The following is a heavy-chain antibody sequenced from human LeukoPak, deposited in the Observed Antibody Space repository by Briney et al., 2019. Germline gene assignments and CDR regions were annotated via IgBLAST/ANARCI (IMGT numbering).Heavy chain of an antibody. D-gene: IGHD1-26*01. CDR2: ITSSSTYI. CDR1: GFTFSSYW. Sequence: GGSLRLSCEASGFTFSSYWMSWVRQAPGKGLEWVSSITSSSTYIYYADSVKGRFTISRDNAKNSLYLQMDSLRVEDTAVYYCARDPYSGSYGDYYYYYMDVWGKGTTVAISS. J-gene: IGHJ6*03. V-gene: IGHV3-21*01. CDR3: ARDPYSGSYGDYYYYYMDV.